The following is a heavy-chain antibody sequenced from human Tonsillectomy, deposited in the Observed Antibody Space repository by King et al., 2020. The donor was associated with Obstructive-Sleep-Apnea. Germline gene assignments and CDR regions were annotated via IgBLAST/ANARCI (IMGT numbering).Heavy chain of an antibody. CDR1: GFNFNIYA. J-gene: IGHJ4*02. V-gene: IGHV3-23*04. CDR3: ARDHHNFWSGYYGEAY. D-gene: IGHD3-3*01. CDR2: ITGKGDST. Sequence: VQLVESGGGLVQPGGSLRLSCVTSGFNFNIYAMTWVRQTPGKGLEWVSTITGKGDSTYYADSVKGRFTISRDNSKDTLYLQMNSLRAEDTAVYYCARDHHNFWSGYYGEAYWGQGTLVTVSS.